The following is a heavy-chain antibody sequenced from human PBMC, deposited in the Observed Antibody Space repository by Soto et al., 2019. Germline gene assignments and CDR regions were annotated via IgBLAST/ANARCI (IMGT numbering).Heavy chain of an antibody. Sequence: QVQLVQSGAEVKKPGASVKVSCKASGYTFTDYYIHWVRQAPGQGLEWMGWINPNSGDTNSAQNFQGWVTMTRDTSITTAYMELSMLRSDDTAVYYCATGRNTESGGCSSFDCWGQGTLVTVSS. V-gene: IGHV1-2*04. CDR3: ATGRNTESGGCSSFDC. J-gene: IGHJ4*02. CDR2: INPNSGDT. CDR1: GYTFTDYY. D-gene: IGHD1-26*01.